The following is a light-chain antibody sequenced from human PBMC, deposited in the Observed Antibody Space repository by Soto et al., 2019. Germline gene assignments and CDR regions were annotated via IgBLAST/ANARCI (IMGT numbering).Light chain of an antibody. Sequence: EIVLTQSPGTLALSPGEGATLSCRASQGVSKYLAWYQQKPGQAPRLLIYGASSRATGIPDSFSGSGSGTDFTLTISRLKPEDFAVYYCQQYGGSPQTFGQGTKV. CDR1: QGVSKY. CDR3: QQYGGSPQT. J-gene: IGKJ1*01. V-gene: IGKV3-20*01. CDR2: GAS.